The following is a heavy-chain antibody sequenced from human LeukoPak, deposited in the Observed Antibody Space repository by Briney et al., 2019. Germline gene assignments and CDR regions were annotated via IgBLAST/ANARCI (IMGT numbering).Heavy chain of an antibody. CDR2: IRYDGSNK. CDR3: AIREDVPAAILY. V-gene: IGHV3-30*02. CDR1: GFTFSSYG. D-gene: IGHD2-2*02. J-gene: IGHJ4*02. Sequence: PGGSLRLSCAASGFTFSSYGMHWVRQAPGKGLEWVAFIRYDGSNKYYADSVKGRFTISRDNSKNTLYLQMNSLRAEDMAVYYCAIREDVPAAILYWGQGTLVTVSS.